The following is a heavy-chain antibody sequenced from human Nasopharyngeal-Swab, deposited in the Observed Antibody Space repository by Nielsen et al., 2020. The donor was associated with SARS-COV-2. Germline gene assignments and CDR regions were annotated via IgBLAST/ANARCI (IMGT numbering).Heavy chain of an antibody. J-gene: IGHJ6*02. CDR1: GNTFNAYF. D-gene: IGHD2-2*01. CDR3: ARRGRCSGSSCDMDV. Sequence: ASVKVSCKASGNTFNAYFLHWARQAPGQGLGWMGRISPNSGATDYAQKFQGRVTMTRDTSTSTVFMDLSSLRSEDTAVYYCARRGRCSGSSCDMDVWGQGTTVTVSS. V-gene: IGHV1-2*06. CDR2: ISPNSGAT.